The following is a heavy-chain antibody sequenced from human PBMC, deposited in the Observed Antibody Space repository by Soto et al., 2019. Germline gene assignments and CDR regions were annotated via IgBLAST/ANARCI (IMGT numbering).Heavy chain of an antibody. CDR2: INPSGGST. J-gene: IGHJ4*02. V-gene: IGHV1-46*01. CDR3: ARAGHYYDSSGYYDY. D-gene: IGHD3-22*01. CDR1: GYTFTSYY. Sequence: GASVKVSCKASGYTFTSYYMHWVRQAPGQGLEWMGIINPSGGSTSYAQKFQGRVTMTRDTSTSTVYMELSSLRSEDTAVYYCARAGHYYDSSGYYDYWGQGTLVTAPQ.